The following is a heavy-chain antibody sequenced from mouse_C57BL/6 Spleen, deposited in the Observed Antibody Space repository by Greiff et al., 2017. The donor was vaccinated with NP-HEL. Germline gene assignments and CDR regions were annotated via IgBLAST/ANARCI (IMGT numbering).Heavy chain of an antibody. CDR1: GFTFSDYG. D-gene: IGHD2-14*01. J-gene: IGHJ4*01. CDR3: ARIGCDNYYAMDY. V-gene: IGHV5-15*01. CDR2: ISNLAYSI. Sequence: EVKLMESGGGLVQPGGSLKLSCAASGFTFSDYGMAWVRQAPRKGPEWVAFISNLAYSIYYADTVTGRFTISRENAKNTLYLEMSSLRSEDTAMYYCARIGCDNYYAMDYWGQGTSVTVSS.